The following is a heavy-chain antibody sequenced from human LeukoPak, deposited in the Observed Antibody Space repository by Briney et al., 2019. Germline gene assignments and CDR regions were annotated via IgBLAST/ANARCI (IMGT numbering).Heavy chain of an antibody. CDR3: ARERLRRYYYGSGSVNWFDP. V-gene: IGHV4-30-4*01. CDR2: IYYSGST. D-gene: IGHD3-10*01. Sequence: SETLSLTCTVSGGSISSGDYYWSWIRQPPGKGLEWIGYIYYSGSTYYNPSLKSRVTISVDTSENQFSLKLSSVTAADTAVYYCARERLRRYYYGSGSVNWFDPWGQGTLVTVSS. CDR1: GGSISSGDYY. J-gene: IGHJ5*02.